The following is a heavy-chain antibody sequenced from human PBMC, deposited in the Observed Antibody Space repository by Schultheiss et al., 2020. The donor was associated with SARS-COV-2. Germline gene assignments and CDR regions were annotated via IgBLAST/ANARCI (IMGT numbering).Heavy chain of an antibody. D-gene: IGHD4-17*01. CDR2: ISPYNGKT. J-gene: IGHJ4*02. V-gene: IGHV1-18*01. CDR3: ARDRREYGAIYLFDY. Sequence: ASVKVSCKASGFTFTSSAVQWVRQAPGQGLEWMGWISPYNGKTDYAQKFQGRLTMTTDTSTNTAYMELRSLRSDDTAVYSCARDRREYGAIYLFDYWGQGTLVTVSS. CDR1: GFTFTSSA.